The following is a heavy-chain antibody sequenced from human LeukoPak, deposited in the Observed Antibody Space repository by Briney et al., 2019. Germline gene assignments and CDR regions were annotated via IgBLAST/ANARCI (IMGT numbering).Heavy chain of an antibody. D-gene: IGHD1-26*01. CDR2: INKDGSAT. CDR3: ATWAFYHSLDV. V-gene: IGHV3-43*02. J-gene: IGHJ6*02. Sequence: PGGSLRLSCEASGFTFDAYAMHWVRQAPGKGLEGVSLINKDGSATYYADSVKGRFTISRDNSKNSLYLQMNSLRSEDTAVYYCATWAFYHSLDVWGQGTTVTVSS. CDR1: GFTFDAYA.